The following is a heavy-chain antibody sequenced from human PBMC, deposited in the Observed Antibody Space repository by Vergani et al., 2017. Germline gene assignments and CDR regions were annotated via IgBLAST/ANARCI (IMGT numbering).Heavy chain of an antibody. D-gene: IGHD3-16*01. Sequence: QVQLVQSGGGVVQPEGSLRLSCATSGFTLSNYDMQWIRQGPGKGLEFVAFIQFDGSNQYYADSVKGRFTLSRDFSKNTLYLQMNSLRTDDTATYYCAKHFRGWGIDYWGQGTQVIVSS. V-gene: IGHV3-30*02. CDR1: GFTLSNYD. CDR2: IQFDGSNQ. J-gene: IGHJ4*02. CDR3: AKHFRGWGIDY.